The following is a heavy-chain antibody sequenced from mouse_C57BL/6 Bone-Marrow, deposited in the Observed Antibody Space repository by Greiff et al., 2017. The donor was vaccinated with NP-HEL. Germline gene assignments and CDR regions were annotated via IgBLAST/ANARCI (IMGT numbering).Heavy chain of an antibody. D-gene: IGHD2-13*01. V-gene: IGHV1-55*01. Sequence: QVQLQQPGAELVKPGASVKMSCKASGYTFTSYWITWVKQRPGQGLEWIGDIYPGSGRTNYNEKFKSKATLTVDTSSSTAYMQLSSLTSEDSAVYYCARSPFFYGGDYAMDYWGQGTSVTVSS. J-gene: IGHJ4*01. CDR1: GYTFTSYW. CDR3: ARSPFFYGGDYAMDY. CDR2: IYPGSGRT.